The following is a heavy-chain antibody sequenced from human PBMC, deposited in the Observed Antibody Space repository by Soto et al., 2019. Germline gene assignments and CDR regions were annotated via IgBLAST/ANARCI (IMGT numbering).Heavy chain of an antibody. CDR3: ARDNLAFQGAFDL. V-gene: IGHV3-23*01. CDR2: ISGSGGST. J-gene: IGHJ4*02. CDR1: GFTFSSYA. Sequence: LRLSCAASGFTFSSYAMSWVRQAPEKGLEWVSAISGSGGSTYYADSVEGRFTISRDNPNNLLFLHMDNLRPEDTAVYYCARDNLAFQGAFDLWGQGTLVTVSS. D-gene: IGHD3-16*01.